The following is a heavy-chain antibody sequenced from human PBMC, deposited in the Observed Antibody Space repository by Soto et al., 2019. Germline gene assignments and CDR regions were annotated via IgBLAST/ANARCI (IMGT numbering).Heavy chain of an antibody. CDR1: GFTISTYA. Sequence: GGSLRLSCAASGFTISTYAMTWVRQAPGKGLECVSGVTGSGSQIYYADSVKGRFTISKDNSKNTLYLQMSSLREEDTALYYCAKDAVYRDGLWLMDSWGQGTLVTVSS. V-gene: IGHV3-23*01. D-gene: IGHD2-21*01. CDR3: AKDAVYRDGLWLMDS. J-gene: IGHJ5*02. CDR2: VTGSGSQI.